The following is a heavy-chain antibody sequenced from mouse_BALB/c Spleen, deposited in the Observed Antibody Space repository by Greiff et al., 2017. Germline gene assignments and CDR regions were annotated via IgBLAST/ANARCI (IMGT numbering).Heavy chain of an antibody. J-gene: IGHJ2*01. CDR2: ISSGGSYT. CDR3: ARHEGDYYGSPYYFDY. Sequence: EVMLVESGGGLVKPGGSLKLSCAASGFTFSDYYMYWVRQTPEKRLEWVATISSGGSYTYYPDSVKGRFTISRDNAKNTLYLQMSSLKSEDTAMYYCARHEGDYYGSPYYFDYWGQGTTLTVSS. D-gene: IGHD1-1*01. CDR1: GFTFSDYY. V-gene: IGHV5-4*02.